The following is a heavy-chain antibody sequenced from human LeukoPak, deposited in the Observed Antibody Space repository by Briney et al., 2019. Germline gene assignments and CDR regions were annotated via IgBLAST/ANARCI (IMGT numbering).Heavy chain of an antibody. CDR1: GGSISSSSYY. D-gene: IGHD4-17*01. CDR3: ARHSTVTTSDY. J-gene: IGHJ4*02. Sequence: PSETLSLTCTVSGGSISSSSYYWGWIRQPPGKGLEWIGSIYYSGSTYYNPSLKSRVTISVDTSKNQFSLKLSSVTAADTAVYYCARHSTVTTSDYWAREPWSPSPQ. V-gene: IGHV4-39*01. CDR2: IYYSGST.